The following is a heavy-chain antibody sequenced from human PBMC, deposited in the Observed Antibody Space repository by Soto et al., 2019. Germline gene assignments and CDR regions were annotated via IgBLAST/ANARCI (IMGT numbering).Heavy chain of an antibody. V-gene: IGHV3-33*08. J-gene: IGHJ4*01. CDR3: ARDPRGSSSPLDY. D-gene: IGHD6-6*01. CDR2: IWYDGSNK. CDR1: GFTFSSYA. Sequence: GGSLRLSCAASGFTFSSYAMHWVRQAPGKGLEWVAVIWYDGSNKYYADSVKGRFTISRDNSKNTLYLQMNSLRAEDTAVYYCARDPRGSSSPLDYWGHGTLVTVSS.